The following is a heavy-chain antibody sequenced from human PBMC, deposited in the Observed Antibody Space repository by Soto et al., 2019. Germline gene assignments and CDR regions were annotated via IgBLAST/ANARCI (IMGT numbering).Heavy chain of an antibody. J-gene: IGHJ4*02. CDR2: MFASGSS. CDR1: GASISIPNW. Sequence: QVQLQESGPGRVKPSEPLSLTCAVFGASISIPNWGSWYRQTPGKGLELIGEMFASGSSNYNPSLNGRVTISLDTSKNHFSLKLTSLTAADTAIYYCAREGFDHRPDYWGQGIPVTVSS. V-gene: IGHV4-4*02. CDR3: AREGFDHRPDY.